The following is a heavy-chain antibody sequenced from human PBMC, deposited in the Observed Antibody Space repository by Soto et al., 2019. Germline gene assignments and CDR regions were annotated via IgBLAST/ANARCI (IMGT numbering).Heavy chain of an antibody. CDR3: AREGGRLNWFDP. V-gene: IGHV3-30*03. J-gene: IGHJ5*02. CDR1: GFTFNSYG. Sequence: PGGSLXLSCAASGFTFNSYGMHWVRQAPGKGLEWVARISYDGSNTNYVDSVKGRFTISRDNAKNTLYLQMNSLRDDDSAVYYCAREGGRLNWFDPWGQGTLVTVSS. D-gene: IGHD1-26*01. CDR2: ISYDGSNT.